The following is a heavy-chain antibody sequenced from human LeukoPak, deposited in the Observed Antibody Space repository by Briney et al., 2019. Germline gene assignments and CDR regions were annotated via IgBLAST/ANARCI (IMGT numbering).Heavy chain of an antibody. CDR2: IYYSGST. D-gene: IGHD6-19*01. Sequence: SETLSLTCTVSGGSISSYYWGWSRQPPGKGLEWIGSIYYSGSTYYNPSLKSRVTISVDTSKNQFSLKLSSVTAADTAVYYCARQGEQWLVPGFDYWGQGTLVTVSS. CDR1: GGSISSYY. J-gene: IGHJ4*02. V-gene: IGHV4-39*01. CDR3: ARQGEQWLVPGFDY.